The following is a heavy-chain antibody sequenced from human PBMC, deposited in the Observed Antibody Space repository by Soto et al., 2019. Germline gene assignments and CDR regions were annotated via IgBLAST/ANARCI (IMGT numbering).Heavy chain of an antibody. J-gene: IGHJ4*02. CDR3: AKDPHPLYYYDSSGYYPYFDY. D-gene: IGHD3-22*01. CDR2: TYYRSKWYN. CDR1: GDSVSSSSAA. V-gene: IGHV6-1*01. Sequence: PSQTLSLTCAISGDSVSSSSAAWNWIRQSPSRGLEWLGRTYYRSKWYNDYAVSVKSRITINPDTSKNQFSLQLNSVTPEDTAVYYCAKDPHPLYYYDSSGYYPYFDYWGQGTLVTVSS.